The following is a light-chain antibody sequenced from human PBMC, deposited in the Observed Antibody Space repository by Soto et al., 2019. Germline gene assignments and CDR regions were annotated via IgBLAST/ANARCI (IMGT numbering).Light chain of an antibody. CDR3: QTWGTDIVV. J-gene: IGLJ2*01. CDR1: SGHSSYA. CDR2: LNSDGSH. V-gene: IGLV4-69*01. Sequence: QLVLTQSPSASASLGASVKLTCTLSSGHSSYAIAWHQQQPEKGPRYLMKLNSDGSHSKGDGLPDRFSGSSSGAERYLTISSLQSEDEADYYCQTWGTDIVVFGGGTKLTVL.